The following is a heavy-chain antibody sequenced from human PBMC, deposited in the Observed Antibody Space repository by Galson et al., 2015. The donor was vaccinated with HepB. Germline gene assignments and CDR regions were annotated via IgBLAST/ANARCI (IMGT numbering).Heavy chain of an antibody. Sequence: SLRLSCAASGFIFSDFAMHWVRQAPGKGLEWVAVTSSDGRNKYYGDSVKGRFTVSRDNPNNTLYLQMTNLRPEDTAMYYCARAWGYYESSDYWGQGTLITVSS. D-gene: IGHD3-22*01. CDR2: TSSDGRNK. J-gene: IGHJ4*02. V-gene: IGHV3-30*04. CDR1: GFIFSDFA. CDR3: ARAWGYYESSDY.